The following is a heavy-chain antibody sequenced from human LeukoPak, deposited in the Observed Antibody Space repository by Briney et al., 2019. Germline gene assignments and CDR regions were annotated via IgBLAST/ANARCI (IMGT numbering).Heavy chain of an antibody. CDR3: ARGGRDTMVRGVIPLDY. Sequence: SETLSLTCAVYGGSFSGYYWSWIRQPPGKGLEWIGEINHSGSTNYNPSLKGRVTISVDTSKNQFSLKLSSVTAADTAVYYCARGGRDTMVRGVIPLDYWGQGTLVTVSS. CDR2: INHSGST. D-gene: IGHD3-10*01. CDR1: GGSFSGYY. V-gene: IGHV4-34*01. J-gene: IGHJ4*02.